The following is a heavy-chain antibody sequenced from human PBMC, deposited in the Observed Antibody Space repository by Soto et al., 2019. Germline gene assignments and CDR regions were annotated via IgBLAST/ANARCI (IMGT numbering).Heavy chain of an antibody. CDR2: VYSTGTT. Sequence: PSETLSLTCSVSGGSINSYWWSWIRQPAGKGLEWIGRVYSTGTTDYNPSLNSRATMSVETSKNHLSLTLNSVTSADTAVYFCARDRRDGYKRYFEFWGQGNQVTVSS. CDR1: GGSINSYW. D-gene: IGHD5-12*01. V-gene: IGHV4-4*07. J-gene: IGHJ4*02. CDR3: ARDRRDGYKRYFEF.